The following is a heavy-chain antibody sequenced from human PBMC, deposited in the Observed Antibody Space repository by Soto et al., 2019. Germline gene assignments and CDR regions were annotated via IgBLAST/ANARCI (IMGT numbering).Heavy chain of an antibody. CDR2: IKPDGYAA. Sequence: VESGGALVQPGGPLGFPCVAPDFRSGVNGWTWVRQAPGEGLGWASRIKPDGYAAAYADSVKGRFTISRDNTKNTVYLQMNSLRAEDTAVYFCVRESGVAADCWGQGALVTVSS. CDR3: VRESGVAADC. D-gene: IGHD6-19*01. CDR1: DFRSGVNG. J-gene: IGHJ4*02. V-gene: IGHV3-74*01.